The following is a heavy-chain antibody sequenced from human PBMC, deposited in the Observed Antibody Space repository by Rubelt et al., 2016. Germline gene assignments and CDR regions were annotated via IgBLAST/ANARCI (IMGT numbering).Heavy chain of an antibody. CDR2: ISGSGGST. Sequence: GLEWVSAISGSGGSTYYADSVKGRFTISRDNSKNTLYLQMNSLRDEDTAVYYCAREGAIVGAFVYYFDYWGQGTLVTVSS. CDR3: AREGAIVGAFVYYFDY. V-gene: IGHV3-23*01. J-gene: IGHJ4*02. D-gene: IGHD1-26*01.